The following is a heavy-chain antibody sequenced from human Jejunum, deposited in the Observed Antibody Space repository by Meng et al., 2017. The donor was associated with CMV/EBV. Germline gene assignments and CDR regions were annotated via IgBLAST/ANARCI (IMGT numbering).Heavy chain of an antibody. CDR1: SSSSSDW. CDR2: SYHTGST. D-gene: IGHD2-15*01. Sequence: SSSSSDWWSWVRQAPGKGLEWIGESYHTGSTNYNPSLKGRVTISIDKSKNQFALKLSSVTAADTAVYYCTSRILGYCSGGSCYWLDPWGQGSLVTVSS. V-gene: IGHV4-4*02. J-gene: IGHJ5*02. CDR3: TSRILGYCSGGSCYWLDP.